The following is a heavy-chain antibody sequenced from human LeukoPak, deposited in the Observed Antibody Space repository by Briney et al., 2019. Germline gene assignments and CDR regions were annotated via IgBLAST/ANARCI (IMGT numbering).Heavy chain of an antibody. D-gene: IGHD2-15*01. CDR2: INSGCSYT. CDR3: ARGSVVVVAATPPNWFDP. J-gene: IGHJ5*02. V-gene: IGHV3-11*06. CDR1: GFTLRDYY. Sequence: PGGSLRLSCAASGFTLRDYYKRWIPPAPGEGVGGGLYINSGCSYTNYADSVKGRFTISRDNPKNSLYLQMNSLRAEDTAVYYCARGSVVVVAATPPNWFDPWGQGTLVTVSS.